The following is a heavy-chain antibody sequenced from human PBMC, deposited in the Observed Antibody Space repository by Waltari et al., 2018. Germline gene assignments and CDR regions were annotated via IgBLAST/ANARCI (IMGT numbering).Heavy chain of an antibody. Sequence: QVQLQQWGAGLLKPSETLSLTCAVYGESFKNYYWSWIRQPPGKGLEWIGEINHRGSTNYNPALKRRVTISLDTSKNQFSLKLTSVTAADTAVYYCARGYGGYTDYWGQGTLVTVSS. D-gene: IGHD5-12*01. CDR3: ARGYGGYTDY. CDR1: GESFKNYY. CDR2: INHRGST. V-gene: IGHV4-34*01. J-gene: IGHJ4*02.